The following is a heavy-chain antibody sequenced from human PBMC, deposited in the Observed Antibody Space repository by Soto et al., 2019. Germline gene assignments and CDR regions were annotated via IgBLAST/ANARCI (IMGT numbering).Heavy chain of an antibody. V-gene: IGHV1-24*01. CDR3: ATRGVEYKSWDAVSDDSNFSYYGMDV. CDR2: FDPEDGET. J-gene: IGHJ6*02. CDR1: GYTLTELS. D-gene: IGHD1-1*01. Sequence: ASVKVSCKVSGYTLTELSMHWVRQAPGKGLEWMGGFDPEDGETIYAQKFQGRVTMTEDTSTDTAYMELSSLRSEDTAVYYCATRGVEYKSWDAVSDDSNFSYYGMDVWGQGTTVTVSS.